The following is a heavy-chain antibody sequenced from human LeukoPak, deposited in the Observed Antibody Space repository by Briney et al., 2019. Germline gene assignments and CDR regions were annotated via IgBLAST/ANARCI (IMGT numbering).Heavy chain of an antibody. CDR3: ARDIAVAGFFDY. Sequence: GGSLRLSCAASGFTFGSYSMNWVRQAPGKGLEWVSSISSSSSYIYYADSVKGRFAISRDNAKNSLYLQMNSLRAEDTAVYYCARDIAVAGFFDYWGQGTLVTVSS. CDR1: GFTFGSYS. CDR2: ISSSSSYI. V-gene: IGHV3-21*01. J-gene: IGHJ4*02. D-gene: IGHD6-19*01.